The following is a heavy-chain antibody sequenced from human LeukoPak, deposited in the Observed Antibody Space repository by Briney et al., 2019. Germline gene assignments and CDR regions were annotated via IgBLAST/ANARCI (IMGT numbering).Heavy chain of an antibody. V-gene: IGHV4-39*01. D-gene: IGHD2-2*02. CDR2: IYYSGST. CDR1: GGSISSSSYY. J-gene: IGHJ5*02. Sequence: PSETLSLTCTVSGGSISSSSYYWGWIRQPPGKGLEWIGSIYYSGSTYYNPSLKSRVTISVDTSKNQFSLKLSSVTAADTAVYYCAVWGVVPAAIYADNWFDPWGQGTLVTVSS. CDR3: AVWGVVPAAIYADNWFDP.